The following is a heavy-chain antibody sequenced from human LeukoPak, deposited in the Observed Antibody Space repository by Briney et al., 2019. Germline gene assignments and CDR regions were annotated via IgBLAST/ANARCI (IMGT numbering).Heavy chain of an antibody. J-gene: IGHJ4*02. CDR3: ARGFPPRRYYDSSGYYSYYFDY. D-gene: IGHD3-22*01. Sequence: ASVKVSCKASGYTFTSYGISWARQAPGQGLEWMGWISAYNGNTKYAQKVQGRVTMTTDTSTSTAYMELRSLRSDDTAVYYCARGFPPRRYYDSSGYYSYYFDYWGQGTLVTVSS. CDR2: ISAYNGNT. V-gene: IGHV1-18*01. CDR1: GYTFTSYG.